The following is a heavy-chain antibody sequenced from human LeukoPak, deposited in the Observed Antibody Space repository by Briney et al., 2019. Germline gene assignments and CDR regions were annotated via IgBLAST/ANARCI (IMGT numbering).Heavy chain of an antibody. CDR2: ISDSGRTI. CDR1: GFSFITYE. J-gene: IGHJ4*02. Sequence: GGSLRLSCAASGFSFITYEINWVRQAPGRGLEWVSYISDSGRTIYYADSVKGRFTISRDDAKNSLYLQMSSLRAEDTGIYYCARADMAVVPVFDYWGQGTLVTVSS. CDR3: ARADMAVVPVFDY. D-gene: IGHD6-19*01. V-gene: IGHV3-48*03.